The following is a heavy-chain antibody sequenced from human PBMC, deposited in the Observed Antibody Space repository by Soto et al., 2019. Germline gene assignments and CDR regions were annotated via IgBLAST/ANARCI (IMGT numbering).Heavy chain of an antibody. J-gene: IGHJ6*02. CDR3: ARITVSGRYYQVGYCYDGMDV. V-gene: IGHV1-69*01. CDR2: IIPIFGTA. D-gene: IGHD3-10*01. Sequence: QVQLVQSGAEVKKPGSSVKVSCKASGGTFSSYAISWVRQAPGQVLEWMGGIIPIFGTANYAQKFQGRVTITADDSTSTAYMELSSLRSEDTGVYYCARITVSGRYYQVGYCYDGMDVWGQGTTVTVSS. CDR1: GGTFSSYA.